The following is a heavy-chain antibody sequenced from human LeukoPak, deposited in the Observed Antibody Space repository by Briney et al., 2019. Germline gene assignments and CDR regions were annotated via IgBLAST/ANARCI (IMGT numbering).Heavy chain of an antibody. CDR2: ISTSGRYI. J-gene: IGHJ4*02. Sequence: PGRSLRLSCAASGFTIDGYNFNWVRQAPGKGLEWVASISTSGRYINYAGSVRGRFTISRDNRKNLVFLQMNSLRVEDTATYYCARWLDGYTPLDFWGQGALVTVSS. D-gene: IGHD5-24*01. CDR1: GFTIDGYN. CDR3: ARWLDGYTPLDF. V-gene: IGHV3-21*04.